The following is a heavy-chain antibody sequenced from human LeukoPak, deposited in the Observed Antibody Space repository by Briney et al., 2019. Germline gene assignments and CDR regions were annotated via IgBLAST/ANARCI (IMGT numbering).Heavy chain of an antibody. J-gene: IGHJ4*02. CDR1: GFTVSSNY. V-gene: IGHV3-9*01. CDR3: ATRYASGPIADY. D-gene: IGHD3-10*01. CDR2: ITWNGGTI. Sequence: PGGSLGLSCAASGFTVSSNYMSWVRQAPGKGLEWVSGITWNGGTIDYADSVKGRFTISRVNAKNSLYLQMNSLRAEDTALYYCATRYASGPIADYWGQGTLVTVSS.